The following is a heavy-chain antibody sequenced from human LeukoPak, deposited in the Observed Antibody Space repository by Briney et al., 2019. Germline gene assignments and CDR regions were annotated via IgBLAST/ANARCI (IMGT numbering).Heavy chain of an antibody. CDR2: IYYSGST. D-gene: IGHD2-21*02. V-gene: IGHV4-39*01. CDR3: ARGPSVYCGGDCYPEYFQH. Sequence: SETLSLTCTVSGGSISSSSYSWGWIRQPPGKGLEWIGSIYYSGSTYYNPSLKSRVTISVDTSKNQFSLKLSSVTAADTAVYYCARGPSVYCGGDCYPEYFQHWGQGTLVTVSS. J-gene: IGHJ1*01. CDR1: GGSISSSSYS.